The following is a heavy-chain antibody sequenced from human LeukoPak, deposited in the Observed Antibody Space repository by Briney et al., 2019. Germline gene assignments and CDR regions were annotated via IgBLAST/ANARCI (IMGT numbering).Heavy chain of an antibody. J-gene: IGHJ6*04. CDR1: GYTFTSYA. CDR2: INAGNGNT. CDR3: AMGHCSGGSCYSLPYYYYGMDV. D-gene: IGHD2-15*01. V-gene: IGHV1-3*01. Sequence: ASVKVSCKASGYTFTSYAMHWVRQAPGQRLEWMGWINAGNGNTKYSQKFQGRVTITRDTSASTAYMELSSLRSEDTAVYYCAMGHCSGGSCYSLPYYYYGMDVWGKGTTVTVSS.